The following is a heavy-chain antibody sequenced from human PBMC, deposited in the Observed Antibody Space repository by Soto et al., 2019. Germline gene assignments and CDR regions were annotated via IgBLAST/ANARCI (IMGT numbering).Heavy chain of an antibody. CDR3: ARGYIYGYSFDI. Sequence: GGSLRLSCAASGFTFSSYEMNWVRQAQGKGLEWVSYISSSVSTIYYADSVKGRFTISRDNAKNSLYLQMNSLRAEDTAVYYCARGYIYGYSFDIWGQGTMVTVSS. CDR1: GFTFSSYE. D-gene: IGHD5-18*01. J-gene: IGHJ3*02. V-gene: IGHV3-48*03. CDR2: ISSSVSTI.